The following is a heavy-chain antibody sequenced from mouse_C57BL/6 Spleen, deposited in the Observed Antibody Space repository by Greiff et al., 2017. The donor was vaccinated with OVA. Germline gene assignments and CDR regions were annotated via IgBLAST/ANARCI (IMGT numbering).Heavy chain of an antibody. V-gene: IGHV1-69*01. J-gene: IGHJ1*03. CDR2: IDPSDSYT. Sequence: VQLQQPGAELVMPGASVKLSCKASGYTFTSYWMHWVKQRPGQGLEWIGEIDPSDSYTNYNQKFKGKSTLTVDKSSSTAYMQLISLTSEDSAVYYCARWGDSYDRYVDVWGTGTTVTVSS. D-gene: IGHD2-12*01. CDR1: GYTFTSYW. CDR3: ARWGDSYDRYVDV.